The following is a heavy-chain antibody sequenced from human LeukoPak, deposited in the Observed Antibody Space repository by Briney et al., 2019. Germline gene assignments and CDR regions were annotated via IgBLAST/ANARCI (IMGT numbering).Heavy chain of an antibody. Sequence: GESLKISCKISGYKLTNNWIGWVRQVPGKGLEWMGLIYPGYSDGKYSPSFQGQVTLSVDASISTAYLHLSGLRASDTAIYYCVRFALTSSLGLWGQGTLVTVSS. V-gene: IGHV5-51*01. CDR1: GYKLTNNW. J-gene: IGHJ5*02. CDR2: IYPGYSDG. CDR3: VRFALTSSLGL. D-gene: IGHD6-13*01.